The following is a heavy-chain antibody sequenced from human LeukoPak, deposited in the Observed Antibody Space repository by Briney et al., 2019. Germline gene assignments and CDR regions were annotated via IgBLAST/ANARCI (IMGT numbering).Heavy chain of an antibody. V-gene: IGHV4-4*07. J-gene: IGHJ4*02. D-gene: IGHD6-19*01. CDR1: GGSITSYY. CDR2: IYSSGTT. CDR3: AGGRSGWYSIDY. Sequence: SETLSLTCTVSGGSITSYYWSWIRQPAGKGLEWIGRIYSSGTTNYNPSLKSRVTMSVDTSKNQFSLKLSSVTAADTAVYYCAGGRSGWYSIDYWGQGILVTVSS.